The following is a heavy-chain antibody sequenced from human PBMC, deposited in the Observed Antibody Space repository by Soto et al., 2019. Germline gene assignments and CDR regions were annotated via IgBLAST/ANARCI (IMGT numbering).Heavy chain of an antibody. D-gene: IGHD2-8*01. Sequence: PSETLSLTCTVSGGSISSYYWGWIRQPPGKGLEWIGNIYYSGSTYYNPSLKSRVTISVDPSKNQFSLKLRSVTAADTAVYYCARLDAVSYFDYWGQGTQVTVS. CDR1: GGSISSYY. V-gene: IGHV4-39*01. CDR2: IYYSGST. CDR3: ARLDAVSYFDY. J-gene: IGHJ4*02.